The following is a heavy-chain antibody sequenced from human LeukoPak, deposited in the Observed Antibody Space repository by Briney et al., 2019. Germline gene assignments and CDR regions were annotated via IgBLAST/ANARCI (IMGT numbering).Heavy chain of an antibody. Sequence: GASVKVSCKASEYTLSGHYMHWVGQAPGQGVEWMGWINPNSGGKIYVQNFRGRVTMTRDTSGTTVYVDVSSLRSDDTAVYDRARELSMVGGVPGGGFQHWGRGTLVIVSS. V-gene: IGHV1-2*02. J-gene: IGHJ1*01. D-gene: IGHD3-10*01. CDR3: ARELSMVGGVPGGGFQH. CDR2: INPNSGGK. CDR1: EYTLSGHY.